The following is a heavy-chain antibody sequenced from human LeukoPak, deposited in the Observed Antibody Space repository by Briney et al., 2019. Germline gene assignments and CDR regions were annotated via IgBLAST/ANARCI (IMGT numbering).Heavy chain of an antibody. Sequence: ASVKVSCKASGYTFTGHYMHWVRQAPGHGLEWMGWIIPSSGGTNYAQKFQGRVTMTRDTSISTAYMELSGLRSDDTAVYNCAREGVLTPHIDYWGQGTLVTVSS. D-gene: IGHD4/OR15-4a*01. CDR2: IIPSSGGT. V-gene: IGHV1-2*02. J-gene: IGHJ4*02. CDR3: AREGVLTPHIDY. CDR1: GYTFTGHY.